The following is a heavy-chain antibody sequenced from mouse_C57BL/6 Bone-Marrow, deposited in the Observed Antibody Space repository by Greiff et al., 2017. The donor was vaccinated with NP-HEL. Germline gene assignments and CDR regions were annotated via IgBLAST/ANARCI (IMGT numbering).Heavy chain of an antibody. Sequence: QVQLQQPGAELVRPGTSVKLSCKASGYTFTSYWMHWVKQRPGQGLEWIGVIDPSDSYTNYNQKFKGKATLTVDTSSSTAYMQLSSLTSEDSAVDYCARLSLYDYDGAWFAYWGQGTLVTVSA. CDR3: ARLSLYDYDGAWFAY. CDR1: GYTFTSYW. V-gene: IGHV1-59*01. CDR2: IDPSDSYT. D-gene: IGHD2-4*01. J-gene: IGHJ3*01.